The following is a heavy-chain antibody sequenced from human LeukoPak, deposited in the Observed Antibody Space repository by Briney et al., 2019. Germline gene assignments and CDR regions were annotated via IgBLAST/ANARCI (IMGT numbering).Heavy chain of an antibody. D-gene: IGHD2-2*03. CDR1: GGSISNSY. Sequence: SEALSLICTVSGGSISNSYWTWIRQPPGKGLEWIGYISYSGTTSYNPSLKSRVTISVDTTNNQFTLKVNSVTAADTAVYFCARRFVNSDGYYYDDYWGQGTLVTVSS. CDR3: ARRFVNSDGYYYDDY. J-gene: IGHJ4*02. CDR2: ISYSGTT. V-gene: IGHV4-59*08.